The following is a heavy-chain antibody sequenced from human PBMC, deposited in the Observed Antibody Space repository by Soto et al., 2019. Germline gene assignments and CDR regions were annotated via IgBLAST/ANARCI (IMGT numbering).Heavy chain of an antibody. D-gene: IGHD5-12*01. CDR2: IIPILGIA. Sequence: QVQLVQSGAEVKKPGSSVKVSCKASGGTFSSYTISWVRQAPGQGLEWMGRIIPILGIANYAQKVQGRVTITADKSTSTAYMELSSLRSEDTAVYYCARGQRVARPYDAFDIWGQGTMVTVSS. J-gene: IGHJ3*02. V-gene: IGHV1-69*02. CDR1: GGTFSSYT. CDR3: ARGQRVARPYDAFDI.